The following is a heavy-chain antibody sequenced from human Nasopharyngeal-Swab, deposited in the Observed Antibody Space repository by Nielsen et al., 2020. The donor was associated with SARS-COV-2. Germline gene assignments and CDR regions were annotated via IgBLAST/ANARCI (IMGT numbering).Heavy chain of an antibody. V-gene: IGHV4-59*01. CDR1: GVSISSYY. Sequence: SETLSLTCTVSGVSISSYYWSWIRQPPGKGLEWIGYIYYSGSTNYYPALKSRVTISVDTSKNQFSLKLSSVTAADTAVYYCARESGYGGNPRFFDYWGQGTLVTVSS. CDR3: ARESGYGGNPRFFDY. D-gene: IGHD4-23*01. J-gene: IGHJ4*02. CDR2: IYYSGST.